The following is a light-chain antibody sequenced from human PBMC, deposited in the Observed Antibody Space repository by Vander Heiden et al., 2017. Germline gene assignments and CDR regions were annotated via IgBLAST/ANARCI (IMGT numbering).Light chain of an antibody. CDR1: DLRKKY. CDR2: EDS. J-gene: IGLJ3*02. Sequence: SYKLPQPPAVAVSSGQTASITCSVDDLRKKYAYWYQHKSGQAPVLVVYEDSKRPSGLPERFSGSSSGTMATLTISGAQVEDEADYYCYSTGTSGYQGVFGGGTKLTVL. CDR3: YSTGTSGYQGV. V-gene: IGLV3-10*01.